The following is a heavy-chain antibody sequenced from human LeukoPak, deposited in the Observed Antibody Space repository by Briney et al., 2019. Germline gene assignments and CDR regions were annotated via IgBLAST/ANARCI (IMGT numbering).Heavy chain of an antibody. Sequence: QTSETLSLTCTVSGGSISSDRFYWTWVRQPAGKGLEWIGRIYSSGSTNYNPSLKSRVTMSVDTSKNQFFLSLDSVTAADTALYYCARDQLGSRGWTHWGQGTLVTVSS. CDR2: IYSSGST. CDR3: ARDQLGSRGWTH. V-gene: IGHV4-61*02. J-gene: IGHJ4*02. CDR1: GGSISSDRFY. D-gene: IGHD6-19*01.